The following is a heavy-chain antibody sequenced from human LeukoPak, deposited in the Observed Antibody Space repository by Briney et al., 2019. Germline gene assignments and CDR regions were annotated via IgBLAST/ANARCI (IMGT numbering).Heavy chain of an antibody. D-gene: IGHD3-16*01. CDR3: ARETLINVDAFDI. J-gene: IGHJ3*02. Sequence: PGGSLRLSCAASGFTLSSYWMHWVREAPGKGLVWVSRINSDGSSTGYADSVKGRFTISRDNAKNTLYLQMNSLGAEDTALYYCARETLINVDAFDIWGQGTMVTVSS. CDR2: INSDGSST. V-gene: IGHV3-74*01. CDR1: GFTLSSYW.